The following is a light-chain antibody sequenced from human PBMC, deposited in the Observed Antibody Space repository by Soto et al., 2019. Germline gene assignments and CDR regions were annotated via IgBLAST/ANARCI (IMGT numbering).Light chain of an antibody. J-gene: IGKJ2*01. V-gene: IGKV1-9*01. CDR1: QGIDKF. CDR3: QQLDTDPYT. CDR2: AAS. Sequence: IPLTQSPSSLSASVGDRVTITCRASQGIDKFLAWYQQKPGKAPKLLIYAASTLETGVPSRFSGNGSGTTFTLTISSLQPEDFATYYCQQLDTDPYTFGQGTTLDI.